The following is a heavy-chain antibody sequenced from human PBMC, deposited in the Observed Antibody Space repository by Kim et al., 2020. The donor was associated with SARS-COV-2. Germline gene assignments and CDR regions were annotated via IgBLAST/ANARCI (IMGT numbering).Heavy chain of an antibody. V-gene: IGHV3-64D*09. Sequence: TYYADSVKGRFTISRDNSKNTLYLQMSSLRAEDTAVYYCVKDVEQLAPDVWGQGTLVTVSS. CDR2: T. J-gene: IGHJ4*02. CDR3: VKDVEQLAPDV. D-gene: IGHD6-6*01.